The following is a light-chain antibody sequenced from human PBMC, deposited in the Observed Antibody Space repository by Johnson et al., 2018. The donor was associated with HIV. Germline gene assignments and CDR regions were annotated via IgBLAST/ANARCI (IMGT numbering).Light chain of an antibody. CDR2: DDN. Sequence: QSVLTQPPSVSATPGQKVTISCSGSTSNIGNNYVSWYQQFPGAAPKLLIYDDNKRPSRIPDRFSGSKSGTSATLGLTGLPPGAEADFYCGAWDSSLSAYVFGSGTKVTVL. CDR3: GAWDSSLSAYV. J-gene: IGLJ1*01. CDR1: TSNIGNNY. V-gene: IGLV1-51*01.